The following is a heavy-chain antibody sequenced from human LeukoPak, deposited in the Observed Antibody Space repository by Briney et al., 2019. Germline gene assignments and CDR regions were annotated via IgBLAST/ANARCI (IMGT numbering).Heavy chain of an antibody. CDR3: ARGYDGSGYYYRNWYFDL. J-gene: IGHJ2*01. D-gene: IGHD3-22*01. CDR1: GGTFSNYA. CDR2: VIPIFSTA. Sequence: ASVKVSCKASGGTFSNYAIGWVRQAPGQGLEWMGGVIPIFSTANYAQKFQGRVTITADRSTSTAYMELSSLRSEDTAVYYCARGYDGSGYYYRNWYFDLWGRGTLVTVSS. V-gene: IGHV1-69*06.